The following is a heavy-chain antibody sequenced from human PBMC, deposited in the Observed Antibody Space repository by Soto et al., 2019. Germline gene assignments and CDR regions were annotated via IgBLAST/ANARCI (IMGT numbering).Heavy chain of an antibody. CDR3: AMALYYYDNSGLAY. D-gene: IGHD3-22*01. J-gene: IGHJ4*02. CDR1: GYTFTSYG. V-gene: IGHV1-18*01. CDR2: INIYSGDA. Sequence: QVRLEQSGPEVKKTGASVKVSCKPSGYTFTSYGISWVRQAPGQGLEWMGWINIYSGDANYAQSFQDRVTMTRDTSTNTVYMEMRTLRSDDTAVYYCAMALYYYDNSGLAYWGQGTLVTVSS.